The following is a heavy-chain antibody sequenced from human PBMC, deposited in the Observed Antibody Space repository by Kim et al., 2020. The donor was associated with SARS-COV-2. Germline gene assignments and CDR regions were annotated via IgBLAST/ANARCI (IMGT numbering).Heavy chain of an antibody. D-gene: IGHD3-10*01. Sequence: SETLSLTCTVSGGSISSGGYYWSWIRQPAGKGLEWIGRIYTSGSTNYNPSLKSRVTISVDTSKNQFSLKLSSVTAADTAVYYCARELTLSYYYGSGSYRRDVDYYYYGMDVWGQGTTVTVSS. CDR2: IYTSGST. V-gene: IGHV4-61*02. CDR1: GGSISSGGYY. J-gene: IGHJ6*02. CDR3: ARELTLSYYYGSGSYRRDVDYYYYGMDV.